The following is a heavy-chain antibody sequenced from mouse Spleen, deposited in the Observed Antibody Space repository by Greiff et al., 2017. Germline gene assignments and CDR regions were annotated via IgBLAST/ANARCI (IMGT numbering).Heavy chain of an antibody. CDR3: ANPYYFDY. V-gene: IGHV1-63*02. Sequence: QVQLKESGAELVRPGTSVKISCKASGYTFTNYWLGWVKQRPGHGLEWIGDIYPGGGYTNYNEKFKGKATLTADTSSSTAYMQLSSLTSEDSAVYFCANPYYFDYWGQGTTLTVSS. CDR2: IYPGGGYT. CDR1: GYTFTNYW. J-gene: IGHJ2*01.